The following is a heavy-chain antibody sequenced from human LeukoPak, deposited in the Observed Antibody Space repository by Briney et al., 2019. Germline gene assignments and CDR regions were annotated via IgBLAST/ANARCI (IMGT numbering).Heavy chain of an antibody. CDR1: GFIVSNHY. CDR3: ARDGAGIESWVELDP. J-gene: IGHJ5*02. CDR2: IWADGTT. D-gene: IGHD5-24*01. V-gene: IGHV3-66*02. Sequence: GGSLRLSCAASGFIVSNHYMAWVRQAPGRRLEWVSFIWADGTTFYTDSVRGRFTFSRDQFKNTLYLQMSSLRPDDTALYYCARDGAGIESWVELDPWGQGTLVTVSS.